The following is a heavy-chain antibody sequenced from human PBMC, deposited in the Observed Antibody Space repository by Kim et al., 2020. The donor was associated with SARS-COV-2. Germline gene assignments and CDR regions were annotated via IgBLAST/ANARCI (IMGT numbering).Heavy chain of an antibody. CDR2: IIPIFDTT. Sequence: SVKVSCKASGGIFSIYTIDWVRQAPGQGLEWMGGIIPIFDTTNYAQKFQGRVTITADESTSTAYMELSSLRSEDTAVYYCARSSAPMIRGVSCDYYFGIDLGAGGTTHTVS. D-gene: IGHD3-10*01. V-gene: IGHV1-69*13. CDR3: ARSSAPMIRGVSCDYYFGIDL. J-gene: IGHJ6*02. CDR1: GGIFSIYT.